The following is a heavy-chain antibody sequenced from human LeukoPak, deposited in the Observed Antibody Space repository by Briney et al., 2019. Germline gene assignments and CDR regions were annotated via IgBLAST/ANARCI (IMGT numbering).Heavy chain of an antibody. V-gene: IGHV4-61*02. D-gene: IGHD5-18*01. CDR3: AREVIQLRASNWFDP. CDR2: IYTSGST. Sequence: SETLSLTCTVSGGSISSGSYYWGWIRQPAGKGLEWIGRIYTSGSTNYNPSLKSRVTISVDTSKNQFSLKLSSVTAADTAVYYCAREVIQLRASNWFDPWGQGTLVTVSS. J-gene: IGHJ5*02. CDR1: GGSISSGSYY.